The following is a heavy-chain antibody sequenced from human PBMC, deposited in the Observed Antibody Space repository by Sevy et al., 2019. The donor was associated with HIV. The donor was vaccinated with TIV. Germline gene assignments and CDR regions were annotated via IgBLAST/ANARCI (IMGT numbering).Heavy chain of an antibody. V-gene: IGHV3-48*02. CDR1: GFTFSSYT. Sequence: GGSLRLSCAASGFTFSSYTMNWVRQAPGKGLEWVSYISSSSSTIYYADSVKGRFTISRENAKNSLYLQMISLRDEDTAVYYCARDGASGSSSYSGPTDYWGQGTLVTVSS. D-gene: IGHD2-15*01. CDR2: ISSSSSTI. J-gene: IGHJ4*02. CDR3: ARDGASGSSSYSGPTDY.